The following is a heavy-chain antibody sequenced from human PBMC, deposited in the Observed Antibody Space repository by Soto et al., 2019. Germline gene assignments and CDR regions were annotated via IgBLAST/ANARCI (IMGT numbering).Heavy chain of an antibody. CDR3: ARVRGDYDHFDY. CDR2: IYYSGST. V-gene: IGHV4-59*01. CDR1: GGSISSYY. Sequence: SETLSLTCTVSGGSISSYYWSWIRQPPGKGLEWIGYIYYSGSTNYNPSLKSRVTISVDTSKNQFSLKLSSVTAADTAVYYCARVRGDYDHFDYWGQGTLVTAPQ. D-gene: IGHD4-17*01. J-gene: IGHJ4*02.